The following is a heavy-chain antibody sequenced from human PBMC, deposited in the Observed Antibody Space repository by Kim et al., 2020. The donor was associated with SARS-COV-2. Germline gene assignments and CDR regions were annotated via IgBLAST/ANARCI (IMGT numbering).Heavy chain of an antibody. J-gene: IGHJ4*02. D-gene: IGHD5-12*01. CDR2: ISGSGGNT. CDR1: GFTFSSYA. Sequence: GGSLRLSCAASGFTFSSYAMSWVRQAPGKGLEWVSGISGSGGNTYYADSVKGRFTISRDNSKNTLYLQMNSLRAEDTAVYYCAKRGYSAYDPFDYWGQGTLVTVSS. CDR3: AKRGYSAYDPFDY. V-gene: IGHV3-23*01.